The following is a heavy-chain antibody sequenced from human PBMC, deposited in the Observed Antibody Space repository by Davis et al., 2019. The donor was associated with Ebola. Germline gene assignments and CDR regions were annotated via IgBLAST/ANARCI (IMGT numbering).Heavy chain of an antibody. CDR3: ARLRGIVGIKGNWSDS. CDR1: GYTFTSNG. V-gene: IGHV1-18*01. D-gene: IGHD3-16*02. J-gene: IGHJ5*01. Sequence: ASVKVSCKASGYTFTSNGISWVRQAPGQGLEWMGWISAYKGTTNYAQNLQGRVTMTTDQSTSTAYMELRSLRSDDTAVYYCARLRGIVGIKGNWSDSWGQGTLVTVSS. CDR2: ISAYKGTT.